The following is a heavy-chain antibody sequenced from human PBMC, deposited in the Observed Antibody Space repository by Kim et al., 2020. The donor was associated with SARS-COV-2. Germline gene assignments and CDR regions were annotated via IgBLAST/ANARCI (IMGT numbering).Heavy chain of an antibody. J-gene: IGHJ4*02. D-gene: IGHD6-19*01. CDR3: ARDIYTFSIAVAGTGDY. CDR1: GFTFSSYA. Sequence: GGSLRLSCAASGFTFSSYAMHWVRQAPGKGLEWVAVISYDGSNKYYADSVKGRFTISRDNSKNTLYLQMNSLRAEDTAVYYCARDIYTFSIAVAGTGDYWGQGTLVTVSS. CDR2: ISYDGSNK. V-gene: IGHV3-30*04.